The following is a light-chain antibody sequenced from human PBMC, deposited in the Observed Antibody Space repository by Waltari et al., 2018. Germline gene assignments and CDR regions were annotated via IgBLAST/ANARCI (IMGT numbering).Light chain of an antibody. Sequence: QSVLTQPPSASGTPGQTVTISSSGSTSNIGITPVLCYQQLPGKAPKLLIYSNNQRPSGVPARFSASKSGTSASLAISGLRSEDEADYYCVSWDDSLNGPAVGGGTKLTVL. J-gene: IGLJ2*01. CDR2: SNN. CDR3: VSWDDSLNGPA. V-gene: IGLV1-44*01. CDR1: TSNIGITP.